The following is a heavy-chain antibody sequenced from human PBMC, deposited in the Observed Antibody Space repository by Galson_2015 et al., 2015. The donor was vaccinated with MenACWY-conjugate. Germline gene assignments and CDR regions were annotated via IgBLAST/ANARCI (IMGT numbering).Heavy chain of an antibody. CDR3: ARLGGNYRTTSHFDY. Sequence: SLRLSCAASGFTFSTYWMHWVRQAPGKGLVWVSRINSDGRSTSYADSVKGRFTISRDNAKNPLYLQMNSLRAEDTAVYYCARLGGNYRTTSHFDYWGQGTLVTVSS. D-gene: IGHD1-26*01. J-gene: IGHJ4*02. CDR2: INSDGRST. CDR1: GFTFSTYW. V-gene: IGHV3-74*01.